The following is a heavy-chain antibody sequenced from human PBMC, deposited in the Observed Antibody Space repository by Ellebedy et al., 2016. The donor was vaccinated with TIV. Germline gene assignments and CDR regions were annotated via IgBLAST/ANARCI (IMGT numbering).Heavy chain of an antibody. CDR2: ISYDSINK. J-gene: IGHJ4*02. Sequence: GGSLRLXXAASGFSIKSFAMHWVRQAPGKGLEWVAVISYDSINKTYSDSVKGRFAISRDNSKNTLFLEMNNLRTEDTALYYCTTPLGGLVTSSPYSDHWGQGTLVTVSS. CDR3: TTPLGGLVTSSPYSDH. CDR1: GFSIKSFA. D-gene: IGHD1-1*01. V-gene: IGHV3-30*09.